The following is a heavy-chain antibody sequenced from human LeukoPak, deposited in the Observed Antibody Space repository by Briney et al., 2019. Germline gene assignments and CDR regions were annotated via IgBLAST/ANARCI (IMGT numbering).Heavy chain of an antibody. D-gene: IGHD6-13*01. V-gene: IGHV3-21*01. CDR3: ARWGLAAAGTTFDY. J-gene: IGHJ4*02. CDR2: ISSSSSYI. Sequence: GGSLRLSCAASGFTFSSYSMNWVRQAPGKGLEWVSSISSSSSYIYYADSVKGRFTISRDNAKNSLYLQMNSLRAEDTAVYYCARWGLAAAGTTFDYWGQGTLVTVSS. CDR1: GFTFSSYS.